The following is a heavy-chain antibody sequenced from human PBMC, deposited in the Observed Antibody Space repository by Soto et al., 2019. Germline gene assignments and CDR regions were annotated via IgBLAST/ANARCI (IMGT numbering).Heavy chain of an antibody. CDR1: GYTFTDYT. D-gene: IGHD1-26*01. J-gene: IGHJ4*02. V-gene: IGHV1-3*01. CDR3: ARGGGATIY. CDR2: INAGNGDT. Sequence: QVPLVQSGAEVREPGASVKVSCKASGYTFTDYTLHWVRQAPGQGLEWMAWINAGNGDTKYSQNFQGRVTITRDTSTNTAYMDLSSLRSEDTAVYYCARGGGATIYWGQGTLVTVSS.